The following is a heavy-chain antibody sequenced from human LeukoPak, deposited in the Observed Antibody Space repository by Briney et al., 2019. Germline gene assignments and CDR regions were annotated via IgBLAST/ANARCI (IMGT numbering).Heavy chain of an antibody. V-gene: IGHV3-48*01. CDR1: GFTFSSYH. D-gene: IGHD3-22*01. CDR2: ISSSSSTI. CDR3: ARAQYYSDSTGYYYLHY. Sequence: GGSLRLSCVGSGFTFSSYHMNWVRQAPGKGLEWVSYISSSSSTIYYADSVKGRFTISRDNAKNSLYLQTNSLRAEDTVVYYCARAQYYSDSTGYYYLHYWGQGTLVTVSS. J-gene: IGHJ4*02.